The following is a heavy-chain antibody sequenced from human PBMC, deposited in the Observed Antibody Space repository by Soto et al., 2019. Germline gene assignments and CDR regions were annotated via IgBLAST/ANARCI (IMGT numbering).Heavy chain of an antibody. CDR2: IYYSGSA. Sequence: SETLSLTCTVSGGSISSSSYYWVCIRQPPGKGLEWIGSIYYSGSAYYNPSLKSRVTISVDTSKNQFSLKRSSVTAADTAVFFCARPKGSRRELVGVFEYWGQGPWSPCP. CDR1: GGSISSSSYY. CDR3: ARPKGSRRELVGVFEY. D-gene: IGHD1-26*01. V-gene: IGHV4-39*01. J-gene: IGHJ4*02.